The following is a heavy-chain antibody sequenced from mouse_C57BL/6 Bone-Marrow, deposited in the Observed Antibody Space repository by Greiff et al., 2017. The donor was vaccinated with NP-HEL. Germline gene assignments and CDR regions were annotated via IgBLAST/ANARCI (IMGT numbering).Heavy chain of an antibody. CDR3: AKKFYYGSSGSYWYFDV. J-gene: IGHJ1*03. CDR1: GYSFTGYY. CDR2: INPSTGGT. D-gene: IGHD1-1*01. V-gene: IGHV1-42*01. Sequence: VQLQQSGPELVKPGASVKISCKASGYSFTGYYMNWVKQSPEKSLEWIGEINPSTGGTTYNQKFKAKATLTVDKSSSTAYMQLKILTSEDSAVYYCAKKFYYGSSGSYWYFDVWGTGTTVTVSS.